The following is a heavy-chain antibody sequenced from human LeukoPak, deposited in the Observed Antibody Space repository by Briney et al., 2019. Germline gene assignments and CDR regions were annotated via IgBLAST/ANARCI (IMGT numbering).Heavy chain of an antibody. CDR3: ARDTYSSGWHYYFDY. CDR1: GFTFSSYG. V-gene: IGHV3-33*01. Sequence: GGSLRLSCAASGFTFSSYGMHWVRQAPGKGLEWVAVIWYDGSNKYYADSVKGRSTISRDNSKNTLYLQMNSLRAEDTAVYYCARDTYSSGWHYYFDYWGQGTLVTVSS. D-gene: IGHD6-19*01. CDR2: IWYDGSNK. J-gene: IGHJ4*02.